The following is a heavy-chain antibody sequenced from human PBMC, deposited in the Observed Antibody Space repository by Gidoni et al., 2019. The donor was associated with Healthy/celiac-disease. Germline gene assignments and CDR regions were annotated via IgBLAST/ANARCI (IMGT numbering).Heavy chain of an antibody. CDR3: AADRGGYDPYYFDY. V-gene: IGHV1-58*01. Sequence: QMQLVQSGPEVKKPGTSVKVSCKASGFTFTSSAVQWVRQARGQRLEWIGWIVVGSGNTNYAQKCQERVTITRDMSTRTAYMELSSLRSEDTAVYYCAADRGGYDPYYFDYWGQGTLVTVSS. CDR2: IVVGSGNT. D-gene: IGHD5-12*01. CDR1: GFTFTSSA. J-gene: IGHJ4*02.